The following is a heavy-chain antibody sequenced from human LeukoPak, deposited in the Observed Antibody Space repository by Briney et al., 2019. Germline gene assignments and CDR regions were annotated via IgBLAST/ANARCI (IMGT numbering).Heavy chain of an antibody. CDR2: IYHSGST. V-gene: IGHV4-38-2*02. D-gene: IGHD6-13*01. J-gene: IGHJ4*02. CDR3: ARDRVMAATVTY. Sequence: SSETLSLTCTVSGYSISSGYYWGWIRQPPGKGLEWIGSIYHSGSTYYNPSLKSRVTISVDTSKNQFSLKLSSVTAADTAVYYCARDRVMAATVTYWGQGTLVTASS. CDR1: GYSISSGYY.